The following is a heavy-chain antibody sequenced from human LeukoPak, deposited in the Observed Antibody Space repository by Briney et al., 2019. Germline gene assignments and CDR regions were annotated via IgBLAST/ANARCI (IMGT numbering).Heavy chain of an antibody. V-gene: IGHV4-34*01. CDR2: INHSGST. Sequence: PSETLSLTCAVYGGSFSGYYWSWIRQPPGQGLEWIGEINHSGSTNYNPSLKSRVTISVDTSKNQFSLKLSPVTAADTAVYYCARVGYNWNSGYWGQGTLVTVSS. CDR3: ARVGYNWNSGY. CDR1: GGSFSGYY. J-gene: IGHJ4*02. D-gene: IGHD1-7*01.